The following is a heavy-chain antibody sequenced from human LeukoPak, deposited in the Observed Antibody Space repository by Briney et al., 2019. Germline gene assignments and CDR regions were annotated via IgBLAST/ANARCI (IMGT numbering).Heavy chain of an antibody. CDR3: ARIPPGYYYYMDA. CDR1: GGSISSYY. D-gene: IGHD1-14*01. V-gene: IGHV4-59*01. J-gene: IGHJ6*03. CDR2: IYYSGST. Sequence: PSETLSLTCTVSGGSISSYYWSWIRQPPGKGLEWIGYIYYSGSTNYNPSLKSRVTISVDTSKNQFSLKLSSVTAADTAVCYCARIPPGYYYYMDAWGKGTTVTVSS.